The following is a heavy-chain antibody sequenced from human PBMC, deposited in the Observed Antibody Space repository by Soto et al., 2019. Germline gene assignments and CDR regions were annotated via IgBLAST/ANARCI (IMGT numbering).Heavy chain of an antibody. CDR2: IYHSGTT. V-gene: IGHV4-38-2*01. D-gene: IGHD3-22*01. J-gene: IGHJ4*02. Sequence: SETLSLTCAVSGYSISSGYYWAWIRQPPGMGLEWIGSIYHSGTTYDNPSPKSRVTISVDMSKNQFSLKLSSVTAADTAVYYCARLLYDSRGYYYFDYWGQGTLVTVSS. CDR3: ARLLYDSRGYYYFDY. CDR1: GYSISSGYY.